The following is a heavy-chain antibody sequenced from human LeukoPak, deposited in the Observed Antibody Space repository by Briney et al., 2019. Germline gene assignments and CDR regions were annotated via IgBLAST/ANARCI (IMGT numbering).Heavy chain of an antibody. D-gene: IGHD6-13*01. CDR3: AKDHSSWYYPIDY. V-gene: IGHV3-30*02. J-gene: IGHJ4*02. Sequence: PGGSLRLSCAASGFTFSSYGMHWVRQAPGKGLEWVAFIRYDGSNKYYADSVKGRFTISRDNSKNTLYLQMNSLRAEDTAVYYCAKDHSSWYYPIDYWGQGTLVTVSS. CDR2: IRYDGSNK. CDR1: GFTFSSYG.